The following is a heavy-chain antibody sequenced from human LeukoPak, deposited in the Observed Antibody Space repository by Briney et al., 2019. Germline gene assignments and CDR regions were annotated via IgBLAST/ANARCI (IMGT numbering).Heavy chain of an antibody. CDR2: IRYDGSNK. CDR3: AKDQNDYDILTAFDY. V-gene: IGHV3-30*02. D-gene: IGHD3-9*01. J-gene: IGHJ4*02. CDR1: GFTFSSYG. Sequence: GGSLRLSCAASGFTFSSYGMHWVRQAPGMGLEWVAFIRYDGSNKYYADSVKGRFTISRDNSKNTLYLQMNSLRAEDTAVYYCAKDQNDYDILTAFDYWGQGTLVTVSS.